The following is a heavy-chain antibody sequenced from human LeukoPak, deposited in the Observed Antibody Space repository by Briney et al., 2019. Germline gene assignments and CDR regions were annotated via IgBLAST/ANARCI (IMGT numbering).Heavy chain of an antibody. D-gene: IGHD1-26*01. V-gene: IGHV3-30*01. CDR1: GFTFSHYA. CDR3: ARARNGTLKY. J-gene: IGHJ4*02. CDR2: ISYDGSHQ. Sequence: GRSLRLSCAASGFTFSHYAMHWLRQAPGKGLEWVAVISYDGSHQYSADSVKGRLSISRDNSRHTLYLQMNSLRPEDTAVYYCARARNGTLKYWGQGTLVIVSS.